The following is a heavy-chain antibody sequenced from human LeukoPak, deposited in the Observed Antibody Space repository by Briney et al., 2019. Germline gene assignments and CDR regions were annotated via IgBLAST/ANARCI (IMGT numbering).Heavy chain of an antibody. D-gene: IGHD1-1*01. Sequence: SETLSLTCAVYGGSFSGYYWSWIRQPPGKGLEWIGEINHSGSTNYNPSLKSRVTISVDTSKNQFSLKLSSVTAADTAVYYCVREPLDPYYFDYWGQGTLVTVSS. V-gene: IGHV4-34*01. J-gene: IGHJ4*02. CDR1: GGSFSGYY. CDR3: VREPLDPYYFDY. CDR2: INHSGST.